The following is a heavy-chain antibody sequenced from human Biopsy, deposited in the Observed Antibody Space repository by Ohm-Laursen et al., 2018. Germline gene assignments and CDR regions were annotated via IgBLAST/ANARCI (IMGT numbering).Heavy chain of an antibody. Sequence: SLRLSCAASGFTVSTTYMRWIRQAPGKGLEWVSYISSGGTTIYYADSVKGRFTISRDNAKNSLYLQMNSLRADDTAVYYCARDTRWSPYHMDVWGQGTTVTVPS. V-gene: IGHV3-11*01. CDR2: ISSGGTTI. D-gene: IGHD4-23*01. CDR3: ARDTRWSPYHMDV. CDR1: GFTVSTTY. J-gene: IGHJ6*02.